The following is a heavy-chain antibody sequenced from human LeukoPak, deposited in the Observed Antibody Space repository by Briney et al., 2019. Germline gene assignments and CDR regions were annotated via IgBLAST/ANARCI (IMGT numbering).Heavy chain of an antibody. Sequence: ASVKVSCKASGYTFSSYGISWVRHAPGQRLEWMGWISAYNGNTNYAQKLQGGVTMTTDTSTSTAYMELRSLRSDDTAVYYCARDHIGRGAILGNWFDPWGQGTLVTVSS. V-gene: IGHV1-18*04. CDR1: GYTFSSYG. CDR3: ARDHIGRGAILGNWFDP. J-gene: IGHJ5*02. D-gene: IGHD3-10*01. CDR2: ISAYNGNT.